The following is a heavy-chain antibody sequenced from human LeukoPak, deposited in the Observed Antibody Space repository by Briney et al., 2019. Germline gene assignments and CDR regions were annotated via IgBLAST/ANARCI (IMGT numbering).Heavy chain of an antibody. V-gene: IGHV4-34*01. D-gene: IGHD6-19*01. CDR1: GGSFSGYY. CDR3: AIRVEGSSSWFDP. Sequence: SETLSLTCAVYGGSFSGYYWSWIRQPPGKGLEWIGEINHSGSTNYNPSLKSRLTISVDTSKNQFSLKLSSVTAADTAVYYCAIRVEGSSSWFDPWGQGTLVTVSS. J-gene: IGHJ5*02. CDR2: INHSGST.